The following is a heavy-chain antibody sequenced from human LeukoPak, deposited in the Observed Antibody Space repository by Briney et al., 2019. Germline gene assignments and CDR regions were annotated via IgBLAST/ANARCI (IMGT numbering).Heavy chain of an antibody. D-gene: IGHD3-22*01. V-gene: IGHV3-15*01. CDR2: IKSKTDGGTT. CDR1: GFTFSNAW. Sequence: PGGSLRLSCAASGFTFSNAWMSWVRQAPGRGLEWVGRIKSKTDGGTTDYAAPVKGRFTISRDDSKNTLYLQMNSLKTEDTAVYYCTTDLYYDSSGYRKRIDYWGQGTLVTVSS. CDR3: TTDLYYDSSGYRKRIDY. J-gene: IGHJ4*02.